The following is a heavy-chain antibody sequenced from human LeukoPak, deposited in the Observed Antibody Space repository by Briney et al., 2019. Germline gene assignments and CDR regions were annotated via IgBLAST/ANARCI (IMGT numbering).Heavy chain of an antibody. CDR2: IWYDGSNK. D-gene: IGHD6-13*01. CDR3: AKDSSRSLDY. J-gene: IGHJ4*02. Sequence: GGSLRLSCAASGFTFSSYGMHWVRQAPGKGLEWVAVIWYDGSNKYYVDSVKGRFTISRDNSKNTLYLQMNSLRAEDTAVYYCAKDSSRSLDYWGQGTLVTVSS. CDR1: GFTFSSYG. V-gene: IGHV3-33*06.